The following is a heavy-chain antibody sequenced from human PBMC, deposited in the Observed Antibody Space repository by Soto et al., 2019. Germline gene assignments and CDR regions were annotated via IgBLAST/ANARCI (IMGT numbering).Heavy chain of an antibody. V-gene: IGHV4-4*02. J-gene: IGHJ4*02. D-gene: IGHD6-19*01. CDR1: GGSVSSTNW. Sequence: QVQLQESGPGLVEPSGTLSPTCAVSGGSVSSTNWWSWVRQPPGKGLEWIGEIYHSGSTYYNPSLKSRVTTAAENPKKHFSLGLSSVTAADTAVFFCASDRAVSARGSFDYWGQGTLVTVSS. CDR2: IYHSGST. CDR3: ASDRAVSARGSFDY.